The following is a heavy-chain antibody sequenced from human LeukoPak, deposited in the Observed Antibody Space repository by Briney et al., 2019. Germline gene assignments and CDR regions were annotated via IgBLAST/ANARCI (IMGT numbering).Heavy chain of an antibody. J-gene: IGHJ6*03. CDR1: GGSISSSSYY. V-gene: IGHV4-39*07. Sequence: SETLSLTCTVSGGSISSSSYYWGWIRQPPGKGLEWIGSIYYSGSTYYSPSLKSRVTISADTSKNQFSLKLSSVTAADTAVYYCAREGIAAVNYYYYYMDVWGKGTTVTVSS. CDR2: IYYSGST. D-gene: IGHD6-13*01. CDR3: AREGIAAVNYYYYYMDV.